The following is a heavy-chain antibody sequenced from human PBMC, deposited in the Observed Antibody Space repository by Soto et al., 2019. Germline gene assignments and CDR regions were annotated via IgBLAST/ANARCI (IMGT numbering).Heavy chain of an antibody. CDR1: GSAFPPYG. Sequence: QVQLVQSGAEVKKPGASVKVSCRASGSAFPPYGFSWVRRAPGQGLKWMGWISAYNGNTNYAQKLQGRVPLTTDTSTSTAYMELRSLRSDDTAVYYCAREGQLGYWGQGTLVTVSS. D-gene: IGHD6-6*01. CDR3: AREGQLGY. CDR2: ISAYNGNT. J-gene: IGHJ4*02. V-gene: IGHV1-18*01.